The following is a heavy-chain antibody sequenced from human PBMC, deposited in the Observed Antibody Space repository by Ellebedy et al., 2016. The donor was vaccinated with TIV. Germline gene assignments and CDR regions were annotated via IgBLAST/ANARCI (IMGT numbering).Heavy chain of an antibody. J-gene: IGHJ4*02. CDR3: ARGLSGGGAIPFDS. CDR1: GGSISNNY. D-gene: IGHD3-16*02. V-gene: IGHV4-59*01. Sequence: MPSETLSLTCTVSGGSISNNYWSWIRQPPGKGLEWIGFIYYNGPTNNNPSLKSRVSISVDTSKNQFSLYLKSVTAADTAVYYCARGLSGGGAIPFDSWGQGALVTVSS. CDR2: IYYNGPT.